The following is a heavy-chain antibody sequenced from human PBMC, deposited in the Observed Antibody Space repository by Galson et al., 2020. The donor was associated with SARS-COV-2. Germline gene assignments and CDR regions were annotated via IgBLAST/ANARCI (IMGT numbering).Heavy chain of an antibody. V-gene: IGHV3-30*18. Sequence: GESLKISCAASGFTFSSYGMHWVRQAPGKGLEWVAVISYDGSNKYYADSVKGRFTISRDNSKNTLYLQMNSLRAEDTAVYYCAKISGITIFGVVMFDYYGMDVWGQGTTVTVSS. D-gene: IGHD3-3*01. J-gene: IGHJ6*02. CDR1: GFTFSSYG. CDR3: AKISGITIFGVVMFDYYGMDV. CDR2: ISYDGSNK.